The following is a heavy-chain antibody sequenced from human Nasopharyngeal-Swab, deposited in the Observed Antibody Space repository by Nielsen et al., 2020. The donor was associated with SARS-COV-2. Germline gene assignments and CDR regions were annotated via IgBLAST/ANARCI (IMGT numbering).Heavy chain of an antibody. CDR1: GGSFSGYY. J-gene: IGHJ4*02. D-gene: IGHD1-26*01. CDR2: INHNGDT. Sequence: SETLSLTCAVYGGSFSGYYWSWIRQPPGKGLEWIGEINHNGDTKYNPSLKGRVTISVDTSKNQFSLKLSSVTAADTAVYYCATWWELPVNWGQGTLVTVSS. V-gene: IGHV4-34*01. CDR3: ATWWELPVN.